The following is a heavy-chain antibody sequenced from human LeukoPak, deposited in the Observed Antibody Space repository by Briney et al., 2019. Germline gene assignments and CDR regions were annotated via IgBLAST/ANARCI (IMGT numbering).Heavy chain of an antibody. V-gene: IGHV1-18*01. J-gene: IGHJ6*02. CDR1: SYTFTIYG. CDR3: AALRTYYDILTGYYSGMDV. Sequence: ASVKVSCKASSYTFTIYGISWVRQAPGQGLEWMGWISGYNGNTNYAQKFQGRVTMTRNTSISTAYMELSSLRSEDTAVYYCAALRTYYDILTGYYSGMDVWGQGTTVTVSS. D-gene: IGHD3-9*01. CDR2: ISGYNGNT.